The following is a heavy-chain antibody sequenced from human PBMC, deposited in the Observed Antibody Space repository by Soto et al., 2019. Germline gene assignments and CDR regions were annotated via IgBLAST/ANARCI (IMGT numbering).Heavy chain of an antibody. D-gene: IGHD3-16*01. CDR3: ARGGSSLDNGMDV. Sequence: EVQLVESGGGLVQPGGSLRVSCAASGFTFSTYSMNWVRQAPGKGLEWVSYMSSRSLTIYYTDSVKGRFTISRDNAKNSLYLQMNSLRDEDTAVYYCARGGSSLDNGMDVWGQGTTVTVSS. CDR1: GFTFSTYS. CDR2: MSSRSLTI. J-gene: IGHJ6*02. V-gene: IGHV3-48*02.